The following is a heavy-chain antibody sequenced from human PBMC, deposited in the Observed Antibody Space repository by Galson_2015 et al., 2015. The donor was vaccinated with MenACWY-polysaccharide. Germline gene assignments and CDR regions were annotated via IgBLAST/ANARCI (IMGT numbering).Heavy chain of an antibody. V-gene: IGHV3-7*01. D-gene: IGHD3-16*01. Sequence: SLRLSCAASGFTFSSYWMCWVRQAPGKGLEWVADIKQDGSEKYYVDSVKGRFTISRDNAKNSLYLQMNSLRAEDTAVYYCARGPSQGAWRGPGGGTYYFDYWGQGTLVTVSS. CDR2: IKQDGSEK. CDR3: ARGPSQGAWRGPGGGTYYFDY. J-gene: IGHJ4*02. CDR1: GFTFSSYW.